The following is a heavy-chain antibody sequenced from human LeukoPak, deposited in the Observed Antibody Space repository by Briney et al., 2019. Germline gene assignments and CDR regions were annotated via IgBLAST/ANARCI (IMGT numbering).Heavy chain of an antibody. J-gene: IGHJ4*02. CDR3: VRSKWELGY. Sequence: GGSLRLSCAASGFTFSSYEMNWVRQAPGKGLEWVSYISSSGSTIYYADSVKGRFTISRDNAKNSLYLQMNTLRAEDTAVYYCVRSKWELGYWGQGTLVTVSS. CDR1: GFTFSSYE. CDR2: ISSSGSTI. D-gene: IGHD1-26*01. V-gene: IGHV3-48*03.